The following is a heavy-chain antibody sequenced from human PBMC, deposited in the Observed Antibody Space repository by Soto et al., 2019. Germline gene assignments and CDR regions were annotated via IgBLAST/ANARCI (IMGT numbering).Heavy chain of an antibody. J-gene: IGHJ4*02. V-gene: IGHV3-30-3*01. Sequence: QVQLVESGGGVVQPGRSLRLSCAASGFTFSSYAMHWVRQAPGKGLEWVAVISYDGSNKYYADSVKGRFTISRDNSKNTLYLPMNSLRAESTAVYYCAREGGCYCSGCSCLSPDYWGQGTLVTVSS. D-gene: IGHD2-15*01. CDR2: ISYDGSNK. CDR3: AREGGCYCSGCSCLSPDY. CDR1: GFTFSSYA.